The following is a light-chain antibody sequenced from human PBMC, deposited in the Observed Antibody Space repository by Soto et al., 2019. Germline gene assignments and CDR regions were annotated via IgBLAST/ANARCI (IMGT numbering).Light chain of an antibody. Sequence: DIQMTQSPSSLSAFVGDRVTITCRASQSISNSLNWYQQKPGKAPRLLISTISSLQSGVPSRFTGSGSGTEFTLTISSLQPEDFATYYCQQTHSTPLTCGGGTKVEV. CDR2: TIS. V-gene: IGKV1-39*01. CDR1: QSISNS. J-gene: IGKJ4*01. CDR3: QQTHSTPLT.